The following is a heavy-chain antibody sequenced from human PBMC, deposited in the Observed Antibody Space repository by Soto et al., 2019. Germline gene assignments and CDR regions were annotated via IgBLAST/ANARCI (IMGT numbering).Heavy chain of an antibody. Sequence: VASVKVSCKASGYTFSDHFIHWVLQAPGEGLERMGWINPRSGATNYKQTFQGRVTMTRDTSITTVYMELSRLRSDDTAVYYCARSFPLDSWGQGTLVTVSS. CDR2: INPRSGAT. J-gene: IGHJ4*02. V-gene: IGHV1-2*02. CDR1: GYTFSDHF. CDR3: ARSFPLDS.